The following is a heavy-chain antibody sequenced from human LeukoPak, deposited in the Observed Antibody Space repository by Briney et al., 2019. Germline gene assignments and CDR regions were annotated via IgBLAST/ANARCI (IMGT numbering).Heavy chain of an antibody. J-gene: IGHJ4*02. CDR1: GFHFRLYN. CDR3: ARNTHAAAPAS. Sequence: PGGSLRLSCVGSGFHFRLYNMNWVRQAPGKGLEWVSGIPAGGTDRYYADSVKGRFTISRDNAKNSLYLQMNSLRAEDTAVYYCARNTHAAAPASWGQGTLVTVSS. CDR2: IPAGGTDR. D-gene: IGHD2-2*01. V-gene: IGHV3-21*01.